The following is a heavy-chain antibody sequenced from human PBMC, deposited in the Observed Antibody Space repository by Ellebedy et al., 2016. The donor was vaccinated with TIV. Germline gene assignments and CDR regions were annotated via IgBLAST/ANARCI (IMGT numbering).Heavy chain of an antibody. V-gene: IGHV3-23*01. J-gene: IGHJ3*01. Sequence: PGGSLRLSCAASGLTFSSHAMSWVRQAPGKGLEWVSSISVSGANAYYADSVKGRFTISRDNSKDTLYLQVNSLRAEDTAVYYCARDPVGVGPAFDVWGQGTMVTVSS. CDR2: ISVSGANA. CDR1: GLTFSSHA. D-gene: IGHD4-23*01. CDR3: ARDPVGVGPAFDV.